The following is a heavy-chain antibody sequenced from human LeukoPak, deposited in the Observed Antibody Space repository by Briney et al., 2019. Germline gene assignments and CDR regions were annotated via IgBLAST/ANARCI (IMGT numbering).Heavy chain of an antibody. CDR3: ARQSIAARPFGFGY. D-gene: IGHD6-6*01. CDR2: IYHSGST. CDR1: GGSISSYY. Sequence: PSETLSLTCTVSGGSISSYYWSWIRQPAGKGLEWIGEIYHSGSTNYNPSLKSRVTISVDKSKNQFSLKLSSVTAADTAVYYCARQSIAARPFGFGYWGQGTLVTVSS. J-gene: IGHJ4*02. V-gene: IGHV4-59*12.